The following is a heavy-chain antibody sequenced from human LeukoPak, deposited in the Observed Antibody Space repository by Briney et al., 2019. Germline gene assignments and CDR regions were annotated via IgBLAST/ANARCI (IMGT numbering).Heavy chain of an antibody. CDR1: GDSVSSNSAA. CDR2: TYYRSKWYK. J-gene: IGHJ4*02. D-gene: IGHD5-24*01. V-gene: IGHV6-1*01. CDR3: ARDSVEMATPAAFDY. Sequence: SQSLSLTCAISGDSVSSNSAAWNWIRQSPSRGLEWLGRTYYRSKWYKNYALSVKSRITIHPDTSKNQFSLQLNSVTPEDTAVYYCARDSVEMATPAAFDYWGQGTLVTVSS.